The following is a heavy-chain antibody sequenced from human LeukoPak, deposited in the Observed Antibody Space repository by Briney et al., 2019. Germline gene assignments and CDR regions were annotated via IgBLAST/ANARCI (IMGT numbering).Heavy chain of an antibody. CDR2: IYPGDSDT. Sequence: GEPLKISCKGSGYSFTSYWIGWVRQMPGKGLEWTGIIYPGDSDTRYSPSFQGQVTISADKSISTAYLQWSSLKASDTAMYYCARHPISSSSPNFDYWGQGTLVTVSS. J-gene: IGHJ4*02. CDR3: ARHPISSSSPNFDY. D-gene: IGHD6-6*01. CDR1: GYSFTSYW. V-gene: IGHV5-51*01.